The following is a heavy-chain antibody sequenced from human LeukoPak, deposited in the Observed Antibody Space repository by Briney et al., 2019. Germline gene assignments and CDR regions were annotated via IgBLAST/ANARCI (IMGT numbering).Heavy chain of an antibody. Sequence: GASLKISCKGSGYSFTNYWIGWVRQMPGKGLEWMGIIYPGDSDTRYSPSFQGQVTISAEKSISTAYLQWSSLKASDTAMYYCARRGFEYSSSSGYFDYWGQGTLVTVSS. CDR2: IYPGDSDT. V-gene: IGHV5-51*01. J-gene: IGHJ4*02. CDR3: ARRGFEYSSSSGYFDY. CDR1: GYSFTNYW. D-gene: IGHD6-6*01.